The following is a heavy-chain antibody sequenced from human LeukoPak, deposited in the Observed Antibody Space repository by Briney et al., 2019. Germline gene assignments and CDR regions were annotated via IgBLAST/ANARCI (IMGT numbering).Heavy chain of an antibody. Sequence: PSETLSLTCAVSGGSISSGGYSWSWIRQPPGKGLEWIGYIYHSGSTYYNPSLKSRVTISVGRSKNQFSLKLSSVTAADTAVYYCARVSYYDSSGYNLGVVDYWGQGTLVTVSS. J-gene: IGHJ4*02. CDR1: GGSISSGGYS. CDR2: IYHSGST. CDR3: ARVSYYDSSGYNLGVVDY. V-gene: IGHV4-30-2*01. D-gene: IGHD3-22*01.